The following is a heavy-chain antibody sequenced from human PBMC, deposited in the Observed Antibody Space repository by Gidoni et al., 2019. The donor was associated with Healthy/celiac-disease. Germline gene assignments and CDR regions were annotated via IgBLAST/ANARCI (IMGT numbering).Heavy chain of an antibody. D-gene: IGHD3-9*01. CDR1: GYTFTSYD. V-gene: IGHV1-8*01. J-gene: IGHJ6*02. CDR2: MNPNSGNT. CDR3: ASETGLDYGMDV. Sequence: QVQLVQSGAEVKKPGASVKVSCKASGYTFTSYDLNWVRQATGHGLEWMGWMNPNSGNTGYAQKFQGRVTMTRNTSISTAYMELSSLRSEDTAVYYCASETGLDYGMDVWGQGTTVTVSS.